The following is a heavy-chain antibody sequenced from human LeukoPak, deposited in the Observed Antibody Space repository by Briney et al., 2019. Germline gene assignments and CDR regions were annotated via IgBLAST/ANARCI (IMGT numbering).Heavy chain of an antibody. CDR2: IIPILGIA. Sequence: SVKVSCKASGGTFSSYTISWVRQAPGQGLEWMGRIIPILGIANYAQKFQGRVTITADKSTSTAYMELSSLRSEDTAVYYCARGYCSGGSCYLDYWGQGTLVTVSS. CDR3: ARGYCSGGSCYLDY. V-gene: IGHV1-69*02. D-gene: IGHD2-15*01. J-gene: IGHJ4*02. CDR1: GGTFSSYT.